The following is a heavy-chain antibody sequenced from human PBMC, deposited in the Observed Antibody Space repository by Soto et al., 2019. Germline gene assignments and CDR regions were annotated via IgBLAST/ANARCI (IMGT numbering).Heavy chain of an antibody. CDR3: ARTGYSSGWSEDYFDY. J-gene: IGHJ4*02. CDR1: GGSFSGYY. CDR2: INHSGST. Sequence: SETLSLTCAVYGGSFSGYYWSWIRQPPGKGLEWIGEINHSGSTNYNPSLKSRVTISVDTSKNQFSLKLSSVTAADTAVYYCARTGYSSGWSEDYFDYWGQGTLVTVSS. D-gene: IGHD6-19*01. V-gene: IGHV4-34*01.